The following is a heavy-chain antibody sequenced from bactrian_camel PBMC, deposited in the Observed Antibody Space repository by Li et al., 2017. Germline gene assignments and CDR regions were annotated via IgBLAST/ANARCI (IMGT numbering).Heavy chain of an antibody. Sequence: HVQLVESGGGSVQAGGNLKLSCVVHEYTWRSYCMGWFRQAPGKEPEAVASIAYDGATNYAESVKGRFTISKERAKLTLYLEMNSLKPEDTAMYYCAIDSGIRGAPVSCLVAIFDYWGQGTQVTVS. CDR2: IAYDGAT. J-gene: IGHJ4*01. D-gene: IGHD3*01. V-gene: IGHV3S55*01. CDR3: AIDSGIRGAPVSCLVAIFDY. CDR1: EYTWRSYC.